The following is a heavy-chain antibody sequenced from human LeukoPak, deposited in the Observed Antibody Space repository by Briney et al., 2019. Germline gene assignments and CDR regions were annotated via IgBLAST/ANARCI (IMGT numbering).Heavy chain of an antibody. CDR2: IYHSGST. V-gene: IGHV4-38-2*02. Sequence: SETLSLTCTVSGYSISSGYYWGWIRPPPGKGLEWIGSIYHSGSTYYNPSLKSRVTISVDTSKNQFSLKLSSVTAADTAVYYCARGEIAAPRDWFDPWGQGTLVTVSS. CDR3: ARGEIAAPRDWFDP. D-gene: IGHD6-13*01. J-gene: IGHJ5*02. CDR1: GYSISSGYY.